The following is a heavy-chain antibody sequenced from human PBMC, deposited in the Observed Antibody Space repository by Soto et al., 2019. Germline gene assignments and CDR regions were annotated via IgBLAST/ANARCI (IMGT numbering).Heavy chain of an antibody. CDR2: IYSGGST. D-gene: IGHD3-22*01. CDR3: ARDPRQDYYDSSANTGAFDI. J-gene: IGHJ3*02. Sequence: GSLRLSCAASGFTVSSNYMSWVRQAPGKGLEWVSVIYSGGSTYYADSVKGRFTISRDNSKNTLYLQMNSLRAEDTAVYYCARDPRQDYYDSSANTGAFDIWGQGTMVTVS. CDR1: GFTVSSNY. V-gene: IGHV3-53*01.